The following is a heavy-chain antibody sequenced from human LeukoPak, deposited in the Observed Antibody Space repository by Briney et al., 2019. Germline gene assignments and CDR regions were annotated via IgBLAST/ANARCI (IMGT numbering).Heavy chain of an antibody. D-gene: IGHD3-22*01. CDR1: GFRFSNYA. Sequence: GGSLRLSCTASGFRFSNYAMNWVRQAPGKGLEWVSVIYSGGSTYYADSVKGRFTISRDNSKNTLYLQMNSLRAEDTAVYYCATTRSNGYYYDSGRLDYWGQGTLVTVSS. J-gene: IGHJ4*02. V-gene: IGHV3-66*01. CDR2: IYSGGST. CDR3: ATTRSNGYYYDSGRLDY.